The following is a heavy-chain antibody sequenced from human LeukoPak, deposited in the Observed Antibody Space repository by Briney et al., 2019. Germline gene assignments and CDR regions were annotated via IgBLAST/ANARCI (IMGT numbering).Heavy chain of an antibody. CDR1: GFTFSSYA. CDR2: ISSNGGST. D-gene: IGHD3-10*01. J-gene: IGHJ4*02. V-gene: IGHV3-64*01. CDR3: ARDRGGHFDY. Sequence: GGSLRLSCAASGFTFSSYAMHWVCQAPGKGLEYVSAISSNGGSTYYANSVKGRFTISRDNSKNTLYLQMGSLRAEDMAVYYCARDRGGHFDYWGQGTLVTVSS.